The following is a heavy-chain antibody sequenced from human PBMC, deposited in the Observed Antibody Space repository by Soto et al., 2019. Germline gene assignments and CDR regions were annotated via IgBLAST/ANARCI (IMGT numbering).Heavy chain of an antibody. D-gene: IGHD3-22*01. J-gene: IGHJ4*02. CDR1: GFTFSSYG. Sequence: GSLRLSCAASGFTFSSYGMHWVRQAPGKGLEWVAVISYDGSNKYYADSVKGRFTISRDNSKNTLYLQMNSLRAEDTAVYYCAKDRYYYDSSGYYLFDYWGQGTLVTVSS. CDR2: ISYDGSNK. CDR3: AKDRYYYDSSGYYLFDY. V-gene: IGHV3-30*18.